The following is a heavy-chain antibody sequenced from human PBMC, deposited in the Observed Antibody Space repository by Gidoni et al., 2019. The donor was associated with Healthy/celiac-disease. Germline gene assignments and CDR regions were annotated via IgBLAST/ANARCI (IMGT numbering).Heavy chain of an antibody. CDR2: IYYSGST. V-gene: IGHV4-39*01. CDR1: GGSISSSSYY. Sequence: QLQLQESGPGLVKPSETLSPTCTVPGGSISSSSYYWGWIRQPPGKGLEWIGSIYYSGSTYYNPSLKSRVTISVDTSKNQFSLKLSSVTAADTAVYYCARLYSGYDAPTWYFDLWGRGTLVTVSS. D-gene: IGHD5-12*01. J-gene: IGHJ2*01. CDR3: ARLYSGYDAPTWYFDL.